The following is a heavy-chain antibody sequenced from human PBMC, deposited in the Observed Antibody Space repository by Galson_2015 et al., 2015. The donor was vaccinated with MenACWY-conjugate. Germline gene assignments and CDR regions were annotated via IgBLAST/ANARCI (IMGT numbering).Heavy chain of an antibody. CDR3: ARVAVYYDSSGYYHGIDAFDI. CDR2: IYSSGST. D-gene: IGHD3-22*01. J-gene: IGHJ3*02. Sequence: ETLSLTCTVSGGSISSSSYYGGWIRQPPGKGLEWIGSIYSSGSTYYNPSLKSRVTISVDTSKNQFSLKLSSVPAAVTAVYYCARVAVYYDSSGYYHGIDAFDIWGQGTMVTVSS. CDR1: GGSISSSSYY. V-gene: IGHV4-39*07.